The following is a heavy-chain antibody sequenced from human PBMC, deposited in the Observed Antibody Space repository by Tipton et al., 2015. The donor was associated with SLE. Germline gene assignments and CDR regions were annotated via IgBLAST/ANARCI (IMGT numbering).Heavy chain of an antibody. Sequence: PLRLSCAASGFTVSSNDINWVRQAPGKGLELEWVSLIYSSGSTHYADSVKGRFTISRDNSKNTVDLQMESLRDEDTAVYYCATRLPPISWGPGTMVTVSS. V-gene: IGHV3-53*05. CDR2: IYSSGST. CDR1: GFTVSSND. D-gene: IGHD3-3*02. J-gene: IGHJ3*01. CDR3: ATRLPPIS.